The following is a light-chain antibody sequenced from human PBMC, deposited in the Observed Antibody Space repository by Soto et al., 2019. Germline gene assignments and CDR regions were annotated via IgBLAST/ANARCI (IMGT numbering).Light chain of an antibody. CDR3: NSYTTSSTRV. V-gene: IGLV2-14*03. CDR2: DVS. J-gene: IGLJ3*02. CDR1: SSDVGAFNY. Sequence: QSALTQPASVSGSPGQAITISCSGTSSDVGAFNYVSWYQQHPGKAPKLMIYDVSNRPSGVSNRFSGSKSGNTASLTISGLRAEDEADYYCNSYTTSSTRVFGGGTKLTVL.